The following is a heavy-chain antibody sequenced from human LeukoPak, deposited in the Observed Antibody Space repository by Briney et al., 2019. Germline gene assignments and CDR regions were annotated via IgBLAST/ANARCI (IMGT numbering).Heavy chain of an antibody. Sequence: GASVKVSCKASGYTFTGYYMHWVRQAPGQGLEWMGWINPNSGGTNYAQKFQGRVTMTRDTSISTAYMELSRLRSDDTAVYYCARVASRVGATVGYWGQGTLVTVSS. CDR1: GYTFTGYY. CDR3: ARVASRVGATVGY. J-gene: IGHJ4*02. V-gene: IGHV1-2*02. D-gene: IGHD1-26*01. CDR2: INPNSGGT.